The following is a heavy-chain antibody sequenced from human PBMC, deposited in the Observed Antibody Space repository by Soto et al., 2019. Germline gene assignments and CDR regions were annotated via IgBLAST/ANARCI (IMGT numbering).Heavy chain of an antibody. D-gene: IGHD2-15*01. CDR3: ARGQVVAAQH. Sequence: QLQLQESGSGLVKPSQTLSLTCAVSGGSISSGGYSWSWIRQPPGKGLEWIGYIYHSGSTYYNPSGTSXVXIXXGRFTSQCSLTVSSVTAADTAVYYCARGQVVAAQHWGQGTLVTVSS. J-gene: IGHJ4*02. CDR2: IYHSGST. V-gene: IGHV4-30-2*01. CDR1: GGSISSGGYS.